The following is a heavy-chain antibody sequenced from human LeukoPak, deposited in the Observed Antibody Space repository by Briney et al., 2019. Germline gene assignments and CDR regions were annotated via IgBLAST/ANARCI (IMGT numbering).Heavy chain of an antibody. D-gene: IGHD2-15*01. CDR1: GGSFSGYY. CDR2: INHSGST. V-gene: IGHV4-34*01. Sequence: SETLSLTCAVYGGSFSGYYWSWIRQPPGEGLEWIGEINHSGSTNYNPSLKSRVTISVDTSKNQFSLKLSSVTAADTAVYYCARGHVVVVADYFDYWGQGTLVTVSS. CDR3: ARGHVVVVADYFDY. J-gene: IGHJ4*02.